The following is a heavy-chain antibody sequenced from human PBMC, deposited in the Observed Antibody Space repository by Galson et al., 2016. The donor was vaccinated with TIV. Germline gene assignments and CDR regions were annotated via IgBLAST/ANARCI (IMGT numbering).Heavy chain of an antibody. CDR1: GFTFSSYV. CDR2: ISGSGIST. V-gene: IGHV3-23*01. D-gene: IGHD3-10*02. CDR3: AKDYVRVIPETGTFDI. Sequence: SLRLSCAASGFTFSSYVMTWVRQAPGKGLEWVSSISGSGISTYYAESVKGRFTISRDNSKNTLFLQMNSLRVEDTAVYYCAKDYVRVIPETGTFDIWSQGIMVTVSS. J-gene: IGHJ3*02.